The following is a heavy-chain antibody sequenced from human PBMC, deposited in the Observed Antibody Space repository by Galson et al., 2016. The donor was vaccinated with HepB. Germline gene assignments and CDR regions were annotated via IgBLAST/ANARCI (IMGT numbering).Heavy chain of an antibody. CDR1: GGSINSDVW. Sequence: SETLSLTCAVSGGSINSDVWWSWVRQAPGKGLEWIGEIHHRGTINYNPSLKSRVTISVDESKNQFSLELNSVTAADTAVYYCARVETGFQIYWGQGILVTVSS. CDR2: IHHRGTI. D-gene: IGHD2-21*02. J-gene: IGHJ4*02. V-gene: IGHV4-4*02. CDR3: ARVETGFQIY.